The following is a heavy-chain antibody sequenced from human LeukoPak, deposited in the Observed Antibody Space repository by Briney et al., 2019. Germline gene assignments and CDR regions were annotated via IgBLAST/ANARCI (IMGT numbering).Heavy chain of an antibody. V-gene: IGHV4-31*03. Sequence: SETLSLTCTVSGVSISSGGYHWSWVRQHPGKGLEWIGYKYYTGDSYYNPSLESRVTISVDSAKNQFSLKLASVTAADTAVYFRARWGSALIPGVVPFDNWGQGTLVTVSS. CDR3: ARWGSALIPGVVPFDN. J-gene: IGHJ4*02. CDR2: KYYTGDS. CDR1: GVSISSGGYH. D-gene: IGHD3-10*01.